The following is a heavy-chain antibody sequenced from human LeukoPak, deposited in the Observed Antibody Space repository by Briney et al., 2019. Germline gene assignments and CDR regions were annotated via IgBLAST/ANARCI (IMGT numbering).Heavy chain of an antibody. J-gene: IGHJ3*02. Sequence: GGSLRLSCAASGFTFSSSAMSWVRQAPGKGLEWVSYISTSGSTIYNVDSVKGRFTIPRDNAKNSLYLQMNSLRAEDTAVYYCARERYDAFDIWGQGTMVTVSS. V-gene: IGHV3-48*03. CDR3: ARERYDAFDI. D-gene: IGHD3-16*02. CDR1: GFTFSSSA. CDR2: ISTSGSTI.